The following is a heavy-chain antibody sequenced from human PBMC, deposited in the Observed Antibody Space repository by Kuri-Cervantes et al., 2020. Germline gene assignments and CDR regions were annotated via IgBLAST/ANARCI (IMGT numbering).Heavy chain of an antibody. CDR1: GYSFISYW. J-gene: IGHJ4*02. Sequence: GESLKISCQGSGYSFISYWIGWVRQMPGRGLEWMAIIYPGDSEARYSPSFQGRVTISADKSISTAYLQWSSLKASDTAIYYCARLGGQILWLEGLDYWGQGTLVTVSS. V-gene: IGHV5-51*01. CDR2: IYPGDSEA. D-gene: IGHD3-16*01. CDR3: ARLGGQILWLEGLDY.